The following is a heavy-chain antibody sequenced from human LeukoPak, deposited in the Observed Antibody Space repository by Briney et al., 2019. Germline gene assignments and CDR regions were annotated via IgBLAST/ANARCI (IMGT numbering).Heavy chain of an antibody. CDR1: GFTFSSYG. CDR3: ARGGGGSYHYYYYYYGMDV. V-gene: IGHV3-30*19. Sequence: GGSLRLSCAASGFTFSSYGMHWVRQAPGKGLEWVAVISYDGSNKYYADSVKGRFTISRDNSKNTLYLQMNSLRSDDTAVYYCARGGGGSYHYYYYYYGMDVWGQGTTVTVSS. D-gene: IGHD1-26*01. J-gene: IGHJ6*02. CDR2: ISYDGSNK.